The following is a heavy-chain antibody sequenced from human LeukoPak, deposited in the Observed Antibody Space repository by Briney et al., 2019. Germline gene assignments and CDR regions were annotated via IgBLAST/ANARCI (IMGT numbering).Heavy chain of an antibody. V-gene: IGHV3-21*01. J-gene: IGHJ4*02. CDR1: GFTFSSYS. CDR3: ARLVEGVFDY. CDR2: ISSSSSYI. Sequence: GGSLRLSCAASGFTFSSYSMNWVRQAPGKGLEWVSSISSSSSYIYYADSVKGRFTISRDNAKSSLYLQMNSLRAEDTAVYYCARLVEGVFDYWGQGTLVTVSS. D-gene: IGHD6-6*01.